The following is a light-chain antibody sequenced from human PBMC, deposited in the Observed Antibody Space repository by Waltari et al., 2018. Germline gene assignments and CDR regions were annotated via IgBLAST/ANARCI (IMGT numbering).Light chain of an antibody. Sequence: EIVLTQSPGTLSLSAGERVTLSCRASQSVGNYLAWYQQIPGQAPRLLMRGASTRAAGIPDRFSGSGSGTDFILTISRLEPEDSAVYYCQQFGNSPPYTVGQGTKLEIK. V-gene: IGKV3-20*01. J-gene: IGKJ2*01. CDR3: QQFGNSPPYT. CDR1: QSVGNY. CDR2: GAS.